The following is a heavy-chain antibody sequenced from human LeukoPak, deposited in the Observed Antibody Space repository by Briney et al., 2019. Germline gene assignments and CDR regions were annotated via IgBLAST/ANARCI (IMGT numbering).Heavy chain of an antibody. CDR3: ARGRWAGGIRGDFDI. D-gene: IGHD6-13*01. J-gene: IGHJ3*02. CDR1: GYTFTSYY. Sequence: ASVKVSCKASGYTFTSYYMHWVRQAPGQGLEWMGIINPSGGSTSYAQKFQGRVTMTRNTSISTAYMELSSLRSEDTAVYYCARGRWAGGIRGDFDIWGQGTMVTVSS. CDR2: INPSGGST. V-gene: IGHV1-46*01.